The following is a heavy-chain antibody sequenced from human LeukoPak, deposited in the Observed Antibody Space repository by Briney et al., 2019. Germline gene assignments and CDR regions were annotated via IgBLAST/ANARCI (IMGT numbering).Heavy chain of an antibody. CDR1: GYMLIGFY. D-gene: IGHD6-19*01. CDR2: INPNSGGT. CDR3: ARRLGYYYYYMDV. Sequence: ASVKVSCKPSGYMLIGFYLHWVRQAPGQGLEWMGWINPNSGGTNFAQKFQGRVTMTRDTSISTAYMELSRLRSDDTAVYYCARRLGYYYYYMDVWGKGTTVTVSS. V-gene: IGHV1-2*02. J-gene: IGHJ6*03.